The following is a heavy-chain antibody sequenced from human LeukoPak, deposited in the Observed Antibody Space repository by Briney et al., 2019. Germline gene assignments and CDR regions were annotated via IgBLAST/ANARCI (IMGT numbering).Heavy chain of an antibody. Sequence: SGPTLVNPTQTLTLTCTFSGFSLSTREMCVSWIRQPPGKALEWLARIDWDDDKYYSTSLRARLTISKDTSINQVVLTMTNMDPVDTATYYCARIRAEPHYSIAVAGDLDFWGQGTLVTVSS. D-gene: IGHD6-19*01. J-gene: IGHJ4*02. CDR3: ARIRAEPHYSIAVAGDLDF. CDR2: IDWDDDK. CDR1: GFSLSTREMC. V-gene: IGHV2-70*11.